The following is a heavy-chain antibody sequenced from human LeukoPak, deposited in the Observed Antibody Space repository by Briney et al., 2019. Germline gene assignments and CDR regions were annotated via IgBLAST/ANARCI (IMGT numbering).Heavy chain of an antibody. V-gene: IGHV3-30-3*01. CDR2: ISYDGSNK. J-gene: IGHJ4*02. CDR1: GFTFSSYA. Sequence: PGRSLRLSCAASGFTFSSYAMHWVRQAPGKGLEWVAVISYDGSNKYYADSVKGRFTISRDNSKNTLYLQMNSLRAEDTAVYYCARGVRPMATIRPYFDYRGQGTLVTVSS. D-gene: IGHD5-24*01. CDR3: ARGVRPMATIRPYFDY.